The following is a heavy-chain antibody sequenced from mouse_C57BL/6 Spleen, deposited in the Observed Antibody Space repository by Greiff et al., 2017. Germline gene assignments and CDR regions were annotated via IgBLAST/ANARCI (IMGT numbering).Heavy chain of an antibody. Sequence: QVQLQQSGAELARPGASVKLSCKASGYTFTSYGISWVKQRTGQGLEWIGEIYPRSGNTYYNEKFKGKATLTADKSSSTAYMELRSVTSEDSAVYFCARHDYGGVYYYAMDYWGQGTSVTVSS. CDR1: GYTFTSYG. D-gene: IGHD2-4*01. V-gene: IGHV1-81*01. CDR3: ARHDYGGVYYYAMDY. J-gene: IGHJ4*01. CDR2: IYPRSGNT.